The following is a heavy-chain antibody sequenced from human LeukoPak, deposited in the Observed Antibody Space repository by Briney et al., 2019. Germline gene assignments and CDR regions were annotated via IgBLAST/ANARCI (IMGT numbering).Heavy chain of an antibody. CDR3: ARVAAAGYYFDY. D-gene: IGHD6-13*01. V-gene: IGHV3-21*01. J-gene: IGHJ4*02. Sequence: PGGSLRLSCAASGFTFSSYSMNWVRQAPGKALEWVSPISSSGSYIYYADSVRGRFTISRDKAKNSLYLQMNSLRAEDTAVYYCARVAAAGYYFDYWGQGTLVTVSS. CDR2: ISSSGSYI. CDR1: GFTFSSYS.